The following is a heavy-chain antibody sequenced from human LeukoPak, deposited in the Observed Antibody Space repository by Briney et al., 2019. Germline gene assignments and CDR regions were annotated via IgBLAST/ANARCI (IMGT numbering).Heavy chain of an antibody. D-gene: IGHD3-10*01. CDR3: ARGSHYYGSYEVDAFDI. V-gene: IGHV4-59*01. CDR1: GGSFSGYY. J-gene: IGHJ3*02. CDR2: IYYSGST. Sequence: SETLSLTCAAYGGSFSGYYWSWIRQPPGKGLEWIGYIYYSGSTNYNPSLKSRVTISVDTSKNQFSLKLSSVTAADTAVYYCARGSHYYGSYEVDAFDIWGQGTMVTVSS.